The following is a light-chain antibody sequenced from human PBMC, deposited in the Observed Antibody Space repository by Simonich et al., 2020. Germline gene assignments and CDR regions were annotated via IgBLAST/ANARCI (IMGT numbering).Light chain of an antibody. V-gene: IGLV2-14*03. CDR1: SSDVGGYNY. CDR2: DVS. CDR3: CSYAGSSTFVV. Sequence: QSALTQPASVSGSPGQSITISCTGTSSDVGGYNYVSWYQPHPGKAPKLMIYDVSNRPSGVSNRFSGSKSGNTASLTISGLQAEDEADYYCCSYAGSSTFVVFGGGTKLTVL. J-gene: IGLJ2*01.